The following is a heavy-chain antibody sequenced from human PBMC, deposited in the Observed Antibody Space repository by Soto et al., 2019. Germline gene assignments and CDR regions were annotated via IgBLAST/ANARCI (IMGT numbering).Heavy chain of an antibody. Sequence: EVSLLESGGGLIQPGESLRLSCAASGFRFDYYAMNWVRQAPGKGLEWVSIISDDGRTTHYTDSVKGRFTISRDNSKNTLYRQVNSRKTGDTAVFYCAKDRGGGGGALDIWGQGTMVIVSS. D-gene: IGHD3-10*01. CDR3: AKDRGGGGGALDI. CDR1: GFRFDYYA. CDR2: ISDDGRTT. V-gene: IGHV3-23*01. J-gene: IGHJ3*02.